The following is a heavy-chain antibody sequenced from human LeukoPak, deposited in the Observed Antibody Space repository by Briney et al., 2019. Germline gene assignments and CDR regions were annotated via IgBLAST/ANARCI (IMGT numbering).Heavy chain of an antibody. V-gene: IGHV3-23*01. D-gene: IGHD2-15*01. Sequence: GGSLRLSCAASGFSFNTYAMSWVRQAPGKGLEWVSAISNTGGSTYYADSVKGRFTISRDKSKNTLSLQMNSLRAEDTAVYYCAQQVGYCSSGSCYFTYWGQGTLVTVSS. CDR3: AQQVGYCSSGSCYFTY. CDR1: GFSFNTYA. J-gene: IGHJ1*01. CDR2: ISNTGGST.